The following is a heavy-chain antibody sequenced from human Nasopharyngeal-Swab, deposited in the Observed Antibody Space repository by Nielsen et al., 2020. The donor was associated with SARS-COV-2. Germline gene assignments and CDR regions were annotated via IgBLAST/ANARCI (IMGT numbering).Heavy chain of an antibody. D-gene: IGHD3-10*01. V-gene: IGHV3-73*01. CDR2: IRSKANCYAT. J-gene: IGHJ4*02. CDR3: TGGVTMVRH. CDR1: GFIFSGSA. Sequence: GASLRLSCAASGFIFSGSAMLCVRQASGKGLEWVARIRSKANCYATAYAASVKGRFTISRDDSKNTAYLQMNSLKTEDAAVYYCTGGVTMVRHWGQGTLVTVSS.